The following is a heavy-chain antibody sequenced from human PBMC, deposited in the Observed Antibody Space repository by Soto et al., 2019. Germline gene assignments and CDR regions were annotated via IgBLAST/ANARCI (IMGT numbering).Heavy chain of an antibody. CDR2: IDGSGVGT. J-gene: IGHJ4*02. CDR1: GFSFSSYV. CDR3: AKREGYGSVDY. Sequence: EVQLLESGGGLVQPGGSLRLSCAASGFSFSSYVMNWVRQPPERGLEWVSLIDGSGVGTYYADSVKGRFTISRDNSKNTLYLQMNSLRADDTAVYYCAKREGYGSVDYWGQGTLVTVSS. D-gene: IGHD5-18*01. V-gene: IGHV3-23*01.